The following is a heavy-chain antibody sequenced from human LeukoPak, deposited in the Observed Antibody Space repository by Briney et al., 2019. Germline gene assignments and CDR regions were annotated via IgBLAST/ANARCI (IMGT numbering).Heavy chain of an antibody. Sequence: ASAKVSCRASGYTFTSYGISWVRQAPGQGLEWMGWISAYNGNTNYAQKLQGRVTMTTDTSTSTAYMELRSLRSDDTAVYYCARDPLGYCSGGSCQNWFDPWGQGTLVTVSS. CDR1: GYTFTSYG. V-gene: IGHV1-18*01. D-gene: IGHD2-15*01. CDR3: ARDPLGYCSGGSCQNWFDP. J-gene: IGHJ5*02. CDR2: ISAYNGNT.